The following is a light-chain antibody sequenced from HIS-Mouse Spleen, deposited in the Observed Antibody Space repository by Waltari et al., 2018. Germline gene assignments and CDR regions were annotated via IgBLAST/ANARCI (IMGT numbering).Light chain of an antibody. CDR3: QVWDSSSDRV. Sequence: SYVMTQPPSVSVAPGQTARITCGGNNIGRKSVHWYQQKPGQAPVLVVYDDIDRPSGIPERFSGSNSGNTATLTISRVEAGDEADYYCQVWDSSSDRVFGTGTKVTVL. V-gene: IGLV3-21*02. CDR2: DDI. J-gene: IGLJ1*01. CDR1: NIGRKS.